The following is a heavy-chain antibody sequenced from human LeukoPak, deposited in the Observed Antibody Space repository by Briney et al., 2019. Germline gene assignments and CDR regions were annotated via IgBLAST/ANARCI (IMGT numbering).Heavy chain of an antibody. CDR1: GFTFSSYW. CDR3: AREADTAMASFDY. CDR2: IKQDGSEK. D-gene: IGHD5-18*01. V-gene: IGHV3-7*01. J-gene: IGHJ4*02. Sequence: GSLRLSCAASGFTFSSYWMSWVRQAPGKGLEWVANIKQDGSEKYYVDSVKGRFTISRDNAKNSLYLQMNSLRAEDTAVYYCAREADTAMASFDYWGQGTLVTVSS.